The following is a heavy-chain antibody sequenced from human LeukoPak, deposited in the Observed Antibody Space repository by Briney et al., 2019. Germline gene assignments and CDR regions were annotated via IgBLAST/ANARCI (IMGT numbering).Heavy chain of an antibody. D-gene: IGHD3-10*01. CDR2: IYHTGST. J-gene: IGHJ4*02. CDR3: ARAGRIITSGIDY. V-gene: IGHV4-38-2*01. CDR1: GYSISRGYY. Sequence: PSETLSLTCGVCGYSISRGYYWAWIRQPPGKGLEWIGTIYHTGSTYYTPSLGSRVTISVDTSMNEFSLNLNSVTAADTAVYYSARAGRIITSGIDYWGQGALVTVSS.